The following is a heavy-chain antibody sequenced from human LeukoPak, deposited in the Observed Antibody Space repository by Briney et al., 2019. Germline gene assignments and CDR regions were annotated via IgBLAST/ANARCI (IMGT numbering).Heavy chain of an antibody. J-gene: IGHJ6*02. V-gene: IGHV1-18*01. CDR3: ARLPGVRGVIIIDYYYYGMDV. CDR1: GYTFISYG. CDR2: ISGYNGNT. Sequence: ASVKVSCKASGYTFISYGISWVRHAPGQGLEWMGWISGYNGNTNYAQKLQGRVTMTTDTSTSTAYMELRSLRSDDTAVYYCARLPGVRGVIIIDYYYYGMDVWGQGTTVTVSS. D-gene: IGHD3-10*01.